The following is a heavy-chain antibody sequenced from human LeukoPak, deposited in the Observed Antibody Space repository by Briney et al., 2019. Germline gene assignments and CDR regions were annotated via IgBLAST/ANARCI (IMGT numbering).Heavy chain of an antibody. CDR3: ARVGGRDRLHY. D-gene: IGHD1-14*01. CDR1: GGSFRGYY. J-gene: IGHJ4*02. Sequence: SETLSLPCAVYGGSFRGYYWKGLRQPPGRGREGIGEIIHIGSTNYNPSLKSRVTISVDKSKNQFSPKLSTVTAADPAVYCCARVGGRDRLHYWGQGTLVTVSS. CDR2: IIHIGST. V-gene: IGHV4-34*12.